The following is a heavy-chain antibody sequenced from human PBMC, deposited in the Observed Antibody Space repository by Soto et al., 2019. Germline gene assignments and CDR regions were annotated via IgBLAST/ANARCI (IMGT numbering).Heavy chain of an antibody. D-gene: IGHD4-17*01. Sequence: SETLSLTCAVYGGSFSGYYWSWIRQPPGKGLEWIGEINHSGSTNYNPSLKSRVTISVDTSKNQFSLKLSSVTAADTAVYYCARLRYGDYDYYFDYWGQGTLVTVSS. V-gene: IGHV4-34*01. J-gene: IGHJ4*02. CDR2: INHSGST. CDR3: ARLRYGDYDYYFDY. CDR1: GGSFSGYY.